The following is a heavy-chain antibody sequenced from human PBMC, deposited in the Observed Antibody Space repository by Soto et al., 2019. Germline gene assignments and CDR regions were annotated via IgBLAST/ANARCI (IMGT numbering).Heavy chain of an antibody. CDR1: GGSISSGGYY. D-gene: IGHD5-12*01. CDR2: IYYSGST. V-gene: IGHV4-31*03. J-gene: IGHJ4*02. CDR3: ARGLINQNIVATITSYFDY. Sequence: KPSETLSLTCTVSGGSISSGGYYWSWIRQHPGKGLEWIGYIYYSGSTYYNPSLKSRVTISVDTSKNQFSLKLSSVTAADTAVYYCARGLINQNIVATITSYFDYWGQGTLVTVSS.